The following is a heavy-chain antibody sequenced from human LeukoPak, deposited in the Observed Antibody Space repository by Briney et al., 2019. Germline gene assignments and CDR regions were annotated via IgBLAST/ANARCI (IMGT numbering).Heavy chain of an antibody. CDR1: GFTFSSYA. J-gene: IGHJ4*02. CDR2: ISGSGGST. V-gene: IGHV3-23*01. CDR3: AKDHAYYDSSGYYQDFDY. D-gene: IGHD3-22*01. Sequence: GGSLRLSCAASGFTFSSYAMSWVRQAPGKGVEWVSAISGSGGSTYYADSGKGGFTISRDNSKNTLYLQMNSLRAEDTAVYYCAKDHAYYDSSGYYQDFDYWGQGTLVTVSS.